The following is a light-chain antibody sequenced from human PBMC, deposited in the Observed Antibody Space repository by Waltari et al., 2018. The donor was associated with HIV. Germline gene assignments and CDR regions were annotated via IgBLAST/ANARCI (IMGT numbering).Light chain of an antibody. CDR1: RTVLYNRNY. Sequence: DIVMTQSPDSLAVSLGARATVTCTSSRTVLYNRNYLAWYQQKPGQAPKVLIYWASTHAFGVPDRFSGSGSGTDFSLTISRVQADDVAIYYCQQYYTLRSTFGGGTKIEI. J-gene: IGKJ4*01. V-gene: IGKV4-1*01. CDR2: WAS. CDR3: QQYYTLRST.